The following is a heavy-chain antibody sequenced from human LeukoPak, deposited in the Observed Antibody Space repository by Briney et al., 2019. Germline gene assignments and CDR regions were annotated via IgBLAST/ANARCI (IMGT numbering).Heavy chain of an antibody. CDR1: GGSISSYY. CDR2: IYYSGST. V-gene: IGHV4-59*01. D-gene: IGHD6-6*01. CDR3: ASAIAARPFDY. J-gene: IGHJ4*02. Sequence: SETLSLTCTVSGGSISSYYWSWIRQPPGKGLEWIGYIYYSGSTNYNPSLKSRITISVDTSKNQFSLKLSSVTAADTAVYYCASAIAARPFDYWGQGTLVTVSS.